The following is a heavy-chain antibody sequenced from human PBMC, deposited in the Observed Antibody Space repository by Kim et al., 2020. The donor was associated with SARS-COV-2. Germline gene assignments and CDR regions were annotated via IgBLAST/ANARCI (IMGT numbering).Heavy chain of an antibody. V-gene: IGHV3-30*18. CDR2: ISYDGSNK. J-gene: IGHJ3*02. CDR1: GFTFSSYG. D-gene: IGHD4-17*01. Sequence: GGSLRLSCAASGFTFSSYGMHWVRQAPGKGLEWVAVISYDGSNKYYADSVKGRFTISRDNSKNTLYLQMNSLRAEDTAVYYCAKDMVTTVVTEDAFDIWGQGTMVTVSS. CDR3: AKDMVTTVVTEDAFDI.